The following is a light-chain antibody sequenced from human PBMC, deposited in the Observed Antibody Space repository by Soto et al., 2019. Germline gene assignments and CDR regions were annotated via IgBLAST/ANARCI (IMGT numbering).Light chain of an antibody. V-gene: IGKV3-11*01. CDR1: QSVSTY. Sequence: EIVLTQSPATLSLSPWERATLSCRATQSVSTYLAWYQQKPGRAPRLLIYDASKRATGIPARFSGSGSGTGFTLTISSLEPEDFAVYYCQQRSKWPITFGQGTKVDIK. CDR3: QQRSKWPIT. CDR2: DAS. J-gene: IGKJ1*01.